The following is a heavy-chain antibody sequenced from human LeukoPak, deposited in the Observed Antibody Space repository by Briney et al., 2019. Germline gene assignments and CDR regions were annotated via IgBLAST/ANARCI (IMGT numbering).Heavy chain of an antibody. CDR3: ARDRVGATYAFDI. Sequence: SETLSLTCAVSGYSIGSAYYWGWMRQPPGKGLEWTVSIHHSGSTYFNPSLKSRVTISVDTSKNQFSLKLTSVTAADTAVYYCARDRVGATYAFDIWGQGTMVTVSS. D-gene: IGHD1-26*01. J-gene: IGHJ3*02. CDR2: IHHSGST. CDR1: GYSIGSAYY. V-gene: IGHV4-38-2*02.